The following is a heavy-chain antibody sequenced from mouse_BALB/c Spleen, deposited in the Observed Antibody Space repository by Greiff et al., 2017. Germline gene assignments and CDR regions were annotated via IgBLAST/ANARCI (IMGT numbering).Heavy chain of an antibody. CDR1: GFTFTDYY. CDR2: IRNKANGYTT. CDR3: ARDEGYLWFAY. J-gene: IGHJ3*01. V-gene: IGHV7-3*02. Sequence: EVQRVESGGGLVQPGGSLRLSCATSGFTFTDYYMSWVRQPPGKALEWLGFIRNKANGYTTEYSASVKGRFTISRDNSQSILYLQMNTLRAEDSATYYCARDEGYLWFAYWGQGTLVTVSA.